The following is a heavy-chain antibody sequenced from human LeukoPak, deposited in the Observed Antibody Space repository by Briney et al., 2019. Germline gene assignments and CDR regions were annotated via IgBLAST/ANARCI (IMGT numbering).Heavy chain of an antibody. D-gene: IGHD1-1*01. V-gene: IGHV4-59*11. CDR3: ARGTGD. Sequence: SETLSLTCTVSGGSISSHYWSWIRQPPGKGLEWIGYIYYSGSTNYNPSLKSRVTISVDTSKNQFSPELSSVTAADTAVYYCARGTGDWGQGTLVTVSS. CDR2: IYYSGST. CDR1: GGSISSHY. J-gene: IGHJ4*02.